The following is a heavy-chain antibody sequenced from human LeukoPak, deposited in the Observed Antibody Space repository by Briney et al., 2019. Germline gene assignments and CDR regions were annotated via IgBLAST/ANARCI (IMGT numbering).Heavy chain of an antibody. D-gene: IGHD3-16*02. CDR3: ARGSDFVWGSYRPYFDY. Sequence: GGSLRLSCAASGFTFSSYEMNWLRQAPGKGLEWVSYISGSTSYIYYADSVRGRFTISRDNAKNSLYLQMNSLRAEDTAVYHCARGSDFVWGSYRPYFDYWGQGTLVTVSS. CDR2: ISGSTSYI. CDR1: GFTFSSYE. V-gene: IGHV3-21*01. J-gene: IGHJ4*02.